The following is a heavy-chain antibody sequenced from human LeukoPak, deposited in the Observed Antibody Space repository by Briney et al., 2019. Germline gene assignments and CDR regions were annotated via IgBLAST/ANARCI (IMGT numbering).Heavy chain of an antibody. CDR3: AKDQSLPGIAAAGGFDY. V-gene: IGHV3-30*02. J-gene: IGHJ4*02. D-gene: IGHD6-13*01. Sequence: GGSLRLSCAASGFTFSSYGMHWVRQAPGKGLEWVAFIRYDGSNKYYADSVKGRFTISRDNSKNTLYLQMNSLRAEDTAVYYCAKDQSLPGIAAAGGFDYWGQGTLVTVSS. CDR1: GFTFSSYG. CDR2: IRYDGSNK.